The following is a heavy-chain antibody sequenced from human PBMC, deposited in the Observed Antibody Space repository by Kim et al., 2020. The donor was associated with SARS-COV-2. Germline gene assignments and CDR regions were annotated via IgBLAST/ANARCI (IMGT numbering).Heavy chain of an antibody. D-gene: IGHD1-7*01. CDR2: IYPDDSDT. V-gene: IGHV5-51*01. Sequence: GESLKISCRNSGYSFINYWIAWVRQMPGKGLEWMGIIYPDDSDTRYSPSFQGQVTISVDKSISTAYLQWSSLKASDTGLYYCARMGPEPKEETRTTRAGFESWGQGTLVPVSS. CDR3: ARMGPEPKEETRTTRAGFES. J-gene: IGHJ4*02. CDR1: GYSFINYW.